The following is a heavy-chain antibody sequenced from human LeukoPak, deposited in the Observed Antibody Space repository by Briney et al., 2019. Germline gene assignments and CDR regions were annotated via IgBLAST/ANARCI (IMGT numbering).Heavy chain of an antibody. CDR2: IKQDGSEK. CDR3: AKGSYCSSVTCPLGS. D-gene: IGHD2-2*01. Sequence: GGSLRLSCAASEFTFITYWMSWVRQAPGRGLEWVANIKQDGSEKYYVDSVKGRFTISRDNAKNSLYLQMNSLRPEDTAVYYCAKGSYCSSVTCPLGSWGQGILVIVSS. CDR1: EFTFITYW. J-gene: IGHJ4*02. V-gene: IGHV3-7*01.